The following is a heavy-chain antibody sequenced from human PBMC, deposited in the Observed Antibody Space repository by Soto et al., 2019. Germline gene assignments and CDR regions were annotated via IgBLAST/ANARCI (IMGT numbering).Heavy chain of an antibody. CDR3: ARDPSSGGPGY. CDR1: GFTFSSYA. V-gene: IGHV3-30-3*01. D-gene: IGHD6-25*01. CDR2: ISYDGSNK. Sequence: QVQLVESGGGVVQPGRSLRLSCAASGFTFSSYAMHWVRQAPGKGLEWVAVISYDGSNKYYADSVKGRFTISRNNSKNTLYLQMNSLRAEDTAVYYCARDPSSGGPGYWGQGTLVTVSS. J-gene: IGHJ4*02.